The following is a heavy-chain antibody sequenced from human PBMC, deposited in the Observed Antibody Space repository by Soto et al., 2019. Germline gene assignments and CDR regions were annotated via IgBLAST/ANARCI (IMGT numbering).Heavy chain of an antibody. D-gene: IGHD3-10*01. CDR3: TRGPRPSSVGTGAF. Sequence: GGSLRLSCTASGFTFSMYWMHWVRQVPGKGPEWVSRISDDGSRADYADSVKGRFTISSANAKNTLYLEMHVLRADDTAVYYCTRGPRPSSVGTGAFWGQGTPVTVSS. CDR1: GFTFSMYW. CDR2: ISDDGSRA. J-gene: IGHJ4*02. V-gene: IGHV3-74*01.